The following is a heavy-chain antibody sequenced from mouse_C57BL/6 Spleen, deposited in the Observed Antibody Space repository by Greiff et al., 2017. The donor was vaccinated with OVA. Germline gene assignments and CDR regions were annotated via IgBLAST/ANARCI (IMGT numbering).Heavy chain of an antibody. Sequence: VQLQQSGPELVKPGASVKISCKASGYSFTGYYMNWVKQSPEKSLEWIGEINPSTGGTTYNQKFKAKATLTVDKSSSTAYMQLKSLTSADSAVYYCAGEYDGYYAMDYWGQGTSVTVSS. V-gene: IGHV1-42*01. D-gene: IGHD2-4*01. CDR2: INPSTGGT. CDR3: AGEYDGYYAMDY. CDR1: GYSFTGYY. J-gene: IGHJ4*01.